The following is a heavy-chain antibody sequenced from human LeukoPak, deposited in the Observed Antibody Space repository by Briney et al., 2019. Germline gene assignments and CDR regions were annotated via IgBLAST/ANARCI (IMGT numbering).Heavy chain of an antibody. CDR1: GFSFTTYW. D-gene: IGHD2-8*01. CDR2: ISFDGSNK. Sequence: GESLRLSRAASGFSFTTYWMSWVRQAPGKGLEWVAVISFDGSNKYYADSVKGRFSISRDNSKNTLYLQMNSLRAEDTAVYYCVKDGDVLMVYSYYYMDVWGKGTTVTVSS. V-gene: IGHV3-30*18. J-gene: IGHJ6*03. CDR3: VKDGDVLMVYSYYYMDV.